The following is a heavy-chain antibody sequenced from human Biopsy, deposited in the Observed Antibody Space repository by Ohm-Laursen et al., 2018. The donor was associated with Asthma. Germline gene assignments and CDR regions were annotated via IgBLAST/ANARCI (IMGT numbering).Heavy chain of an antibody. CDR1: GFKFDEYT. CDR2: ISWNSATI. D-gene: IGHD3-3*02. CDR3: ARTFHFWSPYHAEHYQL. V-gene: IGHV3-9*01. J-gene: IGHJ1*01. Sequence: SLRLSCAASGFKFDEYTMHWVRQAPGKGLEWVSGISWNSATIGYADSVEGRFTISRDNAKNSLYLQMSSLRAEDTAVYYCARTFHFWSPYHAEHYQLWGQGTLVTVSS.